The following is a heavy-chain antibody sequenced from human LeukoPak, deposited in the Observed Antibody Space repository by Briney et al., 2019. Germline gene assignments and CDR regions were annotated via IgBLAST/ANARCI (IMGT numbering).Heavy chain of an antibody. CDR2: IIGDHAT. CDR1: GLIFGHYA. V-gene: IGHV3-23*01. D-gene: IGHD1-1*01. CDR3: GKDINSVRGNFLFAV. J-gene: IGHJ4*02. Sequence: GGSLRLSSVASGLIFGHYAMSWVRHAPGKELEWVAAIIGDHATYYADSMRGRFTISRDNSKNTLYLQMNGLRAEDTAVYFCGKDINSVRGNFLFAVWGQGTPVTVSS.